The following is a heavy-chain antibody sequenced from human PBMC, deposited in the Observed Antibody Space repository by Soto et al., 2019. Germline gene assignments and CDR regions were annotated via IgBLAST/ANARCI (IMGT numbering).Heavy chain of an antibody. Sequence: ASVKVCCKPSGGTFSSYAISWVRQAPGQGLEWMGGIIAFFGTPNYAQMFQGRVTITADESTSTGYMELSSLKSEDTAVYYCACTNYYSNYYYYGMDVWGQGTTVTVSS. J-gene: IGHJ6*02. D-gene: IGHD3-10*01. CDR2: IIAFFGTP. CDR1: GGTFSSYA. V-gene: IGHV1-69*13. CDR3: ACTNYYSNYYYYGMDV.